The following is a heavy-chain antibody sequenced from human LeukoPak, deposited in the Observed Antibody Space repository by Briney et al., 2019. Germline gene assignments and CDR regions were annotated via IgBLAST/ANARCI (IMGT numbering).Heavy chain of an antibody. Sequence: ASVTVSYKPSVYTFTRYYMHWVRQAPAQGREWMGWINPNRGGTNYPQQLQGRVTINRDTANSTDHMDPRTLRSDDTALYYCSRGAHDAFDIWGIGTMVTVSS. J-gene: IGHJ3*02. CDR3: SRGAHDAFDI. V-gene: IGHV1-2*02. CDR2: INPNRGGT. CDR1: VYTFTRYY.